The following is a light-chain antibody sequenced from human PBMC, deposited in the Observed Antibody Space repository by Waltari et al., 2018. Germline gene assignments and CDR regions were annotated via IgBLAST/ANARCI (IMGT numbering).Light chain of an antibody. CDR3: MQGSHWPPT. CDR1: QSLEHSDGITY. CDR2: KVS. J-gene: IGKJ1*01. V-gene: IGKV2-30*02. Sequence: DVVMTQSPLSLPVTLRQPAAIPRRPSQSLEHSDGITYLIWFQQRPGQSPRRLIYKVSIRASGVPDRFSGSGSGTDFTLKISRVEAEDVGLYYCMQGSHWPPTFGQGTKVEIK.